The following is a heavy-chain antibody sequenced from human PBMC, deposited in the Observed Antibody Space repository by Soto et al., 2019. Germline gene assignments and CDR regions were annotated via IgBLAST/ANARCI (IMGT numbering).Heavy chain of an antibody. CDR1: GGSISSSSYY. V-gene: IGHV4-39*01. CDR2: IYYSGST. D-gene: IGHD3-10*01. CDR3: ARTYYYGSGSYYNGFDP. Sequence: QLQLQESGPGLVKPSETLSLTCTVSGGSISSSSYYWGWIRQPPGKGLEWIGSIYYSGSTYYNPSLTSRVTISVDTSKNQFSLKLSSVTAADTAVYYCARTYYYGSGSYYNGFDPWGQGTLVTVSS. J-gene: IGHJ5*02.